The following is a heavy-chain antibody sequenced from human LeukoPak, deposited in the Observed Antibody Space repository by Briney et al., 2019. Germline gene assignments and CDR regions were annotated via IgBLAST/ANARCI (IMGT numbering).Heavy chain of an antibody. Sequence: ASVKVSCKASGYTFTGYYMHWVRQAPGQGLEWMGWINPNSGGTNYAQKFQGRVTMTRDTSISTAYMELSRLRSDDSAVYYCARSPAAGMGSWFDPWGQGTLVTVSS. V-gene: IGHV1-2*02. CDR1: GYTFTGYY. CDR2: INPNSGGT. D-gene: IGHD6-13*01. CDR3: ARSPAAGMGSWFDP. J-gene: IGHJ5*02.